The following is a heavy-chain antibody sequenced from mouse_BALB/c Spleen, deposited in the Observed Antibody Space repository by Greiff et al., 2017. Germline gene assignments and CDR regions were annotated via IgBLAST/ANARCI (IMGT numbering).Heavy chain of an antibody. CDR3: ARAPYYLYYFDY. Sequence: VQLQQSGAELVKPGASVKLSCTASGFNIKDTYMHWVKQRPEQGLEWIGRIDPANGNTKYDPKFQGKATITADTSSNTAYLQLSSLTSEDTAVYYCARAPYYLYYFDYWGQGTTLTVSS. J-gene: IGHJ2*01. V-gene: IGHV14-3*02. CDR2: IDPANGNT. D-gene: IGHD2-10*01. CDR1: GFNIKDTY.